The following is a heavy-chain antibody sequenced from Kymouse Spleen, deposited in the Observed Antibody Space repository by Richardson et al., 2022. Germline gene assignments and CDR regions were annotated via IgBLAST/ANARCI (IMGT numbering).Heavy chain of an antibody. D-gene: IGHD3-10*01. CDR2: ISSSSSYI. CDR1: GFTFSSYS. V-gene: IGHV3-21*03. Sequence: EVQLVESGGGLVKPGGSLRLSCAASGFTFSSYSMNWVRQAPGKGLEWVSSISSSSSYIYYADSVKGRFTISRDNAKNSLYLQMNSLRAEDTAVYYCARDWDYYGSGSYYNVNYYYYYGMDVWGQGTTVTVSS. CDR3: ARDWDYYGSGSYYNVNYYYYYGMDV. J-gene: IGHJ6*02.